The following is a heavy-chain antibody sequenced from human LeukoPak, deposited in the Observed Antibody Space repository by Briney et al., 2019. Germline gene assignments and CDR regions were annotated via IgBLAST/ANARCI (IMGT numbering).Heavy chain of an antibody. CDR2: ISAYNGST. V-gene: IGHV1-18*01. J-gene: IGHJ6*02. Sequence: GASVTVTCKASGYTFTSYGISWVRQPPGQGLEWVGWISAYNGSTNYAQKLQGRVTMTTDTSTSTAYMKLRSLRSDDAGVYYCAREGIAVAGSRSYGMDVWGQGTTVTVSS. CDR1: GYTFTSYG. CDR3: AREGIAVAGSRSYGMDV. D-gene: IGHD6-19*01.